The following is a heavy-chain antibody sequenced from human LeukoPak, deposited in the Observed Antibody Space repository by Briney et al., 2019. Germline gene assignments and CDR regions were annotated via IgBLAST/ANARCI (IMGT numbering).Heavy chain of an antibody. Sequence: PGGSLRLSGAAPGFTFSSSWLSWVRQAPGKGLRWVANIKQEGREQYYVDSVKGRFTISRDNAKNSLYLQMNRLRAEDTAVYYCARDLYRIVVVPHYFDYWGQGTLVTVSS. CDR3: ARDLYRIVVVPHYFDY. V-gene: IGHV3-7*01. J-gene: IGHJ4*02. CDR1: GFTFSSSW. CDR2: IKQEGREQ. D-gene: IGHD3-22*01.